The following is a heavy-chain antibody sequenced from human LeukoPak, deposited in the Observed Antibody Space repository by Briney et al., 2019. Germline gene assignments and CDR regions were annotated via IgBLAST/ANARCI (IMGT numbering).Heavy chain of an antibody. CDR3: ASQGSDSGWFYF. D-gene: IGHD6-19*01. Sequence: SETLCLTCTVSGVSMRTYYWSWIRQPPGKGLEWIGYVSYSGSTDYNPSLKSRLTISIDTSETQFSLKLTSVTAADTAIYYCASQGSDSGWFYFWGQGTLVTASS. V-gene: IGHV4-59*08. CDR2: VSYSGST. CDR1: GVSMRTYY. J-gene: IGHJ4*02.